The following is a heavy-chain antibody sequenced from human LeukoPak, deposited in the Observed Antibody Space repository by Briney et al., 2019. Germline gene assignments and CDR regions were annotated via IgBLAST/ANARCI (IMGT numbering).Heavy chain of an antibody. Sequence: SETLSLTCTVSGGSISSYYWSWIRQPAGKGLEWIGRIYTSGSTNYNPSLKSRVTMSVDTSKDQLSLKLSSVTAADTAVYYCARHPAPGIAAAGRYAFDYWGQGTLVTVSS. CDR3: ARHPAPGIAAAGRYAFDY. CDR1: GGSISSYY. CDR2: IYTSGST. D-gene: IGHD6-13*01. J-gene: IGHJ4*02. V-gene: IGHV4-4*07.